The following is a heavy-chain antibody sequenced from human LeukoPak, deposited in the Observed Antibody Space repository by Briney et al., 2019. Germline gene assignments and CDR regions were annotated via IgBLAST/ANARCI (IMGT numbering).Heavy chain of an antibody. Sequence: GGSLRLSCAASGFTFTNYAMNWVRRAPGKGLEWVSVIYSGGSTYYADSVKGRFTISRDNSKNTLYLQMNSLRAEDTAVYYCASGYAAAGTLDYWGQGTLVTVSS. CDR2: IYSGGST. D-gene: IGHD6-13*01. J-gene: IGHJ4*02. CDR3: ASGYAAAGTLDY. CDR1: GFTFTNYA. V-gene: IGHV3-53*01.